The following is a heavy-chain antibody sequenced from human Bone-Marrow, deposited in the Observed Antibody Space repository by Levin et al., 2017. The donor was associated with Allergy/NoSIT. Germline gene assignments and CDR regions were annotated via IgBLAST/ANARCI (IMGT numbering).Heavy chain of an antibody. CDR2: ISSSGSTI. Sequence: SCAGSGFYFSDYEMNWVRQAPGKGLEWVSYISSSGSTIYYADSVKGRYTISRDNFKKSLYLQVNSLRAEDTAVYYCARGRVGYKYGYFDYWGQGTLVTVSS. J-gene: IGHJ4*02. D-gene: IGHD1-26*01. V-gene: IGHV3-48*03. CDR1: GFYFSDYE. CDR3: ARGRVGYKYGYFDY.